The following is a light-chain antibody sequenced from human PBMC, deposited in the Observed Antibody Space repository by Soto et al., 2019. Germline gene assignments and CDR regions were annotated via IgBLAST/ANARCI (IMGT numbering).Light chain of an antibody. V-gene: IGLV2-23*02. CDR3: CSYAGSSTFGVV. CDR1: SSDVGSYNL. CDR2: EVS. J-gene: IGLJ2*01. Sequence: QSALTQPASVSGSPGQSFTISCTGTSSDVGSYNLVSWYQQHPGKAPKLMIYEVSKRPSGVSNRFSGSKSGNTASLTISGLQAEDEADYYCCSYAGSSTFGVVFGGGTKLTVL.